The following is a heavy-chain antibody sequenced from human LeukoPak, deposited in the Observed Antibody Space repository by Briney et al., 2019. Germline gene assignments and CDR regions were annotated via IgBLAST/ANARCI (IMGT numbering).Heavy chain of an antibody. V-gene: IGHV1-69*04. Sequence: GASVKVSCKASGGTFSSYAISWVRQAPGQGLEWMGRVIPILGIANYAQKFQGRVTITADKSTSTAYMELSSLRSEDTAVYYCAKGGDVIVAVATLDHWGQGTRVTVSS. CDR2: VIPILGIA. CDR1: GGTFSSYA. J-gene: IGHJ4*02. CDR3: AKGGDVIVAVATLDH. D-gene: IGHD2-2*01.